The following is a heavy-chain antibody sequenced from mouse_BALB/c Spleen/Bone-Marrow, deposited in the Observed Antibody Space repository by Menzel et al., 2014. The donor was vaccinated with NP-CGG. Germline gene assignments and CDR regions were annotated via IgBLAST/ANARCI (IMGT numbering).Heavy chain of an antibody. J-gene: IGHJ2*01. Sequence: EVQLVESGGGLVQPGGSLKLSCAASGFDFSRYWMNWVRQAPGKGLEWIGEINPDSSTINYTPFLKDKFIISRDNAKNTLYLQMSKVGSEDTALYYCARPYYRYLYFDYWGQGTTLTVSS. D-gene: IGHD2-14*01. CDR1: GFDFSRYW. V-gene: IGHV4-1*02. CDR2: INPDSSTI. CDR3: ARPYYRYLYFDY.